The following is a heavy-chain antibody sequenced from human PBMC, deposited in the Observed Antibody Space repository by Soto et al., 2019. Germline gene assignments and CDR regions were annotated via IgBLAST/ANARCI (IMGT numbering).Heavy chain of an antibody. CDR1: GSPFRSYS. D-gene: IGHD6-19*01. Sequence: PGGSLRLSCAASGSPFRSYSMHGVRQATGKGLEWVSYISSSSDTIYSADSVKGRFTISRDNAKNSLYLQMNSLSPEDTAVYYCARDFRWLFPDYWGKETLVTVPS. CDR2: ISSSSDTI. CDR3: ARDFRWLFPDY. V-gene: IGHV3-48*04. J-gene: IGHJ4*02.